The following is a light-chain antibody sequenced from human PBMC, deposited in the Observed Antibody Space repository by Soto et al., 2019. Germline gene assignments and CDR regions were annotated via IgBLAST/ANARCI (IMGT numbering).Light chain of an antibody. CDR3: QQRSKWPLIN. V-gene: IGKV3-11*01. Sequence: EIVLTQSPATLSLSPGERATLSCRASQSVSSYLAWYQQKPGQAPRLLIYDASNRATGIPARFSGSGSGTDFTLTISSLEPEDFAVYYCQQRSKWPLINFGKGTRLE. CDR2: DAS. CDR1: QSVSSY. J-gene: IGKJ5*01.